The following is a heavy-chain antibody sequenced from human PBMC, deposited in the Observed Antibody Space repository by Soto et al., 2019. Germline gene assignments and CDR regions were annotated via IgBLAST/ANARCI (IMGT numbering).Heavy chain of an antibody. D-gene: IGHD2-2*01. CDR3: ARRRPGYCSSTSCAYFDY. Sequence: GGSLRLSCAASGFTVSNTYMTWVRQPPGKGLECVSVIYTAGGTNYADSVKGRFIISRDNSKNTLYLQMNSLRSEDTAVYYCARRRPGYCSSTSCAYFDYWGQGTLVTVSS. V-gene: IGHV3-53*05. CDR1: GFTVSNTY. J-gene: IGHJ4*02. CDR2: IYTAGGT.